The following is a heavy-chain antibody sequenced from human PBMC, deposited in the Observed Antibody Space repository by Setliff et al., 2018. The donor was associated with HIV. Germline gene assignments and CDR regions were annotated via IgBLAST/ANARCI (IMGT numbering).Heavy chain of an antibody. CDR3: TTKPPAADFQH. V-gene: IGHV3-15*07. D-gene: IGHD2-2*01. Sequence: GGSLRLSCAASGFTFSNAWMNWVRQAPGMGLEWVGRIKSKTDGGTTDYAAPVKGRFTISRDDSKNTLYLQMNSLKTEDTAIYYCTTKPPAADFQHWGQGTLVTVSS. CDR1: GFTFSNAW. CDR2: IKSKTDGGTT. J-gene: IGHJ1*01.